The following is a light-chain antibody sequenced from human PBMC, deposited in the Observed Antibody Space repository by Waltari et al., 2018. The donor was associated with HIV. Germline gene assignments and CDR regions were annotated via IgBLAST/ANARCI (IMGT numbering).Light chain of an antibody. CDR2: DAS. Sequence: AIQMTQSPSSLSASVGARVTITCRASQGIRNDLSWYQQKPGKAPKLLIYDASSLQSGAPSRFSGSGFGTDFTLTISSLQPEDFATYDCLQDDSYPLTFGGGTKVEIK. J-gene: IGKJ4*01. CDR3: LQDDSYPLT. CDR1: QGIRND. V-gene: IGKV1-6*01.